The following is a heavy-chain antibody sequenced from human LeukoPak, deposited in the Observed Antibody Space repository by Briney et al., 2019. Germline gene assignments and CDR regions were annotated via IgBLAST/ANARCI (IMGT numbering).Heavy chain of an antibody. Sequence: GGSLRLSCAASGFTFSSYAMSWVRQAPGKGLEWVSAISGSGGSTYYADSVKGRFTISRDNSRNTLYLQMNSLRAEDTVVYYCAKTLPTFYGSGSYYKNPIDYWGQGTLVTVSS. CDR2: ISGSGGST. V-gene: IGHV3-23*01. J-gene: IGHJ4*02. CDR3: AKTLPTFYGSGSYYKNPIDY. CDR1: GFTFSSYA. D-gene: IGHD3-10*01.